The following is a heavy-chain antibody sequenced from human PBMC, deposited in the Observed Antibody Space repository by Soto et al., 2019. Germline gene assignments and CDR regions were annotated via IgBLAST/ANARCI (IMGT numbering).Heavy chain of an antibody. CDR1: GYTFMNHY. Sequence: HVELVQSGAEVKRPGASVRVSCKASGYTFMNHYIHWVRQAPGQGLEWVGVIDPSVGSTTFAQKFQGRVTMTRNTSTSTFYMELRRLRSEGTAVYYCARDQGGHRNSPPDYCYGMDVWGQGTTVTVSS. CDR2: IDPSVGST. V-gene: IGHV1-46*01. D-gene: IGHD2-15*01. J-gene: IGHJ6*02. CDR3: ARDQGGHRNSPPDYCYGMDV.